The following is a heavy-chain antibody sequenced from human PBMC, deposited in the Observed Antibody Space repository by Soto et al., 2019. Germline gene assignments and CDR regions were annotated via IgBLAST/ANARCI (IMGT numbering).Heavy chain of an antibody. CDR1: GFTFSNSA. V-gene: IGHV3-73*01. CDR3: TRHVDCSGGSCYSGYYYYMDV. D-gene: IGHD2-15*01. CDR2: IRSKPNTDAT. Sequence: GGSLRLSCAASGFTFSNSAMHWVRQASGKGLEWVGRIRSKPNTDATAYAASVKGRFTISRDDSKNTAYLQMNSLKTEDTAVYYCTRHVDCSGGSCYSGYYYYMDVWGKGTTVTVSS. J-gene: IGHJ6*03.